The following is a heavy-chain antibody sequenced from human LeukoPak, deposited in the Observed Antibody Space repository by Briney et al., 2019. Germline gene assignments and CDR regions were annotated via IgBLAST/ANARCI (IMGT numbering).Heavy chain of an antibody. V-gene: IGHV4-59*01. CDR3: AKHGSGWSFDY. Sequence: SETLSLTCTVSVASFSTYYWGWIRQPPGKGLEWIGYIQNTGATNYNPSLKSRVSISKDTSKNQFSLKMSSVTAADTAVYYCAKHGSGWSFDYWGQGTLVTVSS. CDR1: VASFSTYY. D-gene: IGHD6-19*01. J-gene: IGHJ4*02. CDR2: IQNTGAT.